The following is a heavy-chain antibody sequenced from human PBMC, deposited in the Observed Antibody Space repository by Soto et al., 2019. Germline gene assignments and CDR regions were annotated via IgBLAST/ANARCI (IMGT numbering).Heavy chain of an antibody. CDR3: ARDHGFGADDSSGFDY. J-gene: IGHJ4*02. Sequence: GGSLRLSCAASGFTFSSYDMHWVRQATGKGLEWVSAIGTAGDTYYPGSVKGRFTISRENAKNSLYLQMNSLRAEDTAVYYCARDHGFGADDSSGFDYWGQGTLVTVSS. CDR1: GFTFSSYD. V-gene: IGHV3-13*01. CDR2: IGTAGDT. D-gene: IGHD3-22*01.